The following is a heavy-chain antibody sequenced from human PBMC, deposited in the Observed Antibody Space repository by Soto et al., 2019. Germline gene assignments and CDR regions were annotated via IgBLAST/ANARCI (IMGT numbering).Heavy chain of an antibody. V-gene: IGHV4-30-4*01. CDR1: GGSISSGDYY. CDR2: IYYSGST. CDR3: ASSEGLMSTFGEVWFDP. J-gene: IGHJ5*02. Sequence: PSETLSLTCTVFGGSISSGDYYWSWIRQPPGKGLEWIGYIYYSGSTYYNPSLKSRVTISVDTSKNQFSLKLTSVTAADTAVYYCASSEGLMSTFGEVWFDPWGQGTRVTVSS. D-gene: IGHD3-16*01.